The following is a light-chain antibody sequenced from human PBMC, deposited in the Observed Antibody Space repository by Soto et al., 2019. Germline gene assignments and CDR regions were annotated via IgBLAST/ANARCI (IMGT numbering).Light chain of an antibody. CDR2: AAS. Sequence: DIEMTQSPSSLSASVGDRVIITCRPSQDIGSDLGWYQQKPGKAPRRLVYAASSLHSGVPSRFSGIKSGTEFTLTISSLQPEDFATNYCLQYFNYPPWTFGQGTKVEIK. J-gene: IGKJ1*01. CDR1: QDIGSD. CDR3: LQYFNYPPWT. V-gene: IGKV1-17*01.